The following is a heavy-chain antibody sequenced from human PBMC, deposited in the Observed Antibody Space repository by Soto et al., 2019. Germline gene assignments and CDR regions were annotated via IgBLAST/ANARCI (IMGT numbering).Heavy chain of an antibody. CDR2: INHSGNT. J-gene: IGHJ4*02. CDR1: GGSFSDHY. D-gene: IGHD3-10*01. Sequence: SETLSLTCAIYGGSFSDHYWSWIRESPGKGLEWIGEINHSGNTNYNPSLKSRVTISVDTSKNQFSLKLTSVTAADTAVFYCATRRGSGLYYLDYWGQGALVTVSS. V-gene: IGHV4-34*01. CDR3: ATRRGSGLYYLDY.